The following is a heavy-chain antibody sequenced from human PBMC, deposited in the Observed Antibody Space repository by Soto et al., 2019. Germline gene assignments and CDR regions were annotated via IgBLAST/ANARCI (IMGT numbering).Heavy chain of an antibody. Sequence: QVQLVQSGAEVKKPGSSVKVSCKASGGTFSSYTISWVRQAPGQGLEWMGRIIPILGIANYAQKFQGRVTITADKATSTAYMELSSLRSEDTAVYYCASEVGSYSSGWYGDSWGQGTLVTVSS. CDR2: IIPILGIA. V-gene: IGHV1-69*02. CDR1: GGTFSSYT. J-gene: IGHJ4*02. CDR3: ASEVGSYSSGWYGDS. D-gene: IGHD6-19*01.